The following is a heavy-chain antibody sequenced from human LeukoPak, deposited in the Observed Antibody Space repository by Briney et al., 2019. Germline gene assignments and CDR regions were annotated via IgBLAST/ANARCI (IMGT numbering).Heavy chain of an antibody. CDR3: ARGYSGSYRVDY. Sequence: GVYLRLSCSASGFTFSGYRMHWVRQAPGKELVWVSRINSDGSTTTYADSVKGRFTISRDNAKNTLYLQMNSLRAEDTAVYYCARGYSGSYRVDYWGQGTLVTVSS. CDR1: GFTFSGYR. CDR2: INSDGSTT. D-gene: IGHD1-26*01. J-gene: IGHJ4*02. V-gene: IGHV3-74*01.